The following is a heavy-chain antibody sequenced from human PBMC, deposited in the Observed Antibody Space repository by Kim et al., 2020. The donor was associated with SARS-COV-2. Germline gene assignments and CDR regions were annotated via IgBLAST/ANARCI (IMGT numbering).Heavy chain of an antibody. D-gene: IGHD3-3*01. CDR3: AIVASRLRFLNFEY. V-gene: IGHV3-23*01. Sequence: DSVKGRFTISGCNSKNTLYLQLNSLRAEDTAVYYCAIVASRLRFLNFEYWGQGTLVTVSP. J-gene: IGHJ4*02.